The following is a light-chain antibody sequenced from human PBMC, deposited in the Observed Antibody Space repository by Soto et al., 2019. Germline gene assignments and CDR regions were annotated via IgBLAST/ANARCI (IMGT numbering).Light chain of an antibody. Sequence: QSALTQPASVSGSPGQSITISCTGTSSDVGGYNYVSWYQQHPGKAPKLIIYEVSNRPSGVSNRFSGSKSDNTASLTISGLQAEDEADYYCSSYTSSNTYVFGNGTKLTVL. CDR3: SSYTSSNTYV. V-gene: IGLV2-14*01. CDR2: EVS. CDR1: SSDVGGYNY. J-gene: IGLJ1*01.